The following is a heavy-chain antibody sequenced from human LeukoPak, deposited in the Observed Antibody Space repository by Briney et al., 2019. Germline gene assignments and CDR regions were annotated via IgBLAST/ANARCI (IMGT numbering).Heavy chain of an antibody. CDR2: IKQDGSEK. D-gene: IGHD3-10*01. CDR1: GFTFSSYW. CDR3: ARVELLWFGELLYTRPDAFDI. J-gene: IGHJ3*02. Sequence: GGSLRLSCAASGFTFSSYWMSWVRQAPGKGLEWVANIKQDGSEKYYVDSVKGRFTISRDNAKNSLYLQMNSLRAEDTAVYYCARVELLWFGELLYTRPDAFDIWGQGTMVTVSS. V-gene: IGHV3-7*01.